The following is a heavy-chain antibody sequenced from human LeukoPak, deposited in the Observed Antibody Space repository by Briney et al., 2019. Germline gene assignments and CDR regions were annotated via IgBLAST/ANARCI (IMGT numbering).Heavy chain of an antibody. CDR1: GFTFSDYY. D-gene: IGHD3-22*01. CDR2: ISSSGSTI. Sequence: GGSLRLSCAASGFTFSDYYMSWIRQAPGKGLEWVSYISSSGSTIYYADSVKGRFTISRDNAKNSLYLQMNSLRAEDTAVYYCARVCAYYYETGAFCSIDYWGQGTLVTVSS. J-gene: IGHJ4*02. V-gene: IGHV3-11*01. CDR3: ARVCAYYYETGAFCSIDY.